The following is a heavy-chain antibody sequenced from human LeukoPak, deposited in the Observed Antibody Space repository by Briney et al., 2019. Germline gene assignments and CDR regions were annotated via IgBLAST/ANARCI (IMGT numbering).Heavy chain of an antibody. J-gene: IGHJ5*02. V-gene: IGHV4-34*01. CDR1: GGSFSRYY. CDR3: ARGPYYYGFDP. Sequence: SDTLSLTCAVNGGSFSRYYWSWIRQPPGKGLEWIGEINHSGSTNYNPSLKSRVTISVDTSKNQFSLKLSSVTAADTAVYYCARGPYYYGFDPWGQGTLVTVSS. D-gene: IGHD3-10*01. CDR2: INHSGST.